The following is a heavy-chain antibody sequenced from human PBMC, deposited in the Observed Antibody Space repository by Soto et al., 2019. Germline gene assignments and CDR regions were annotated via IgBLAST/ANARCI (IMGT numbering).Heavy chain of an antibody. CDR3: AKGFDVSWIPLWLPGAFDI. Sequence: EVQLLESGGGLVQPGGSLRLSCAASGFTFSSYAMSWVRQAPGKGLEWVSTISGSGGSTYYTDSVKGRFTISRDNSKNTLYLQKNSLRAEHTAVYYCAKGFDVSWIPLWLPGAFDIWGQGTMVTVSS. J-gene: IGHJ3*02. CDR2: ISGSGGST. D-gene: IGHD5-18*01. V-gene: IGHV3-23*01. CDR1: GFTFSSYA.